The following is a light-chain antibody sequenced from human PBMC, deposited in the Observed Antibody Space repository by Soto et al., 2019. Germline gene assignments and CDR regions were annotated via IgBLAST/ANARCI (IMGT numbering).Light chain of an antibody. CDR3: QQRSNWLT. Sequence: EIVLTQSPATLSLSPGERATLSGRASQSVSSYLAWYQQKPGQAPRLLIYDASNRATGIPARFSGSESGTDFTLTISSLEPEDFAVYYCQQRSNWLTFGGGTKVEIK. CDR1: QSVSSY. V-gene: IGKV3-11*01. CDR2: DAS. J-gene: IGKJ4*01.